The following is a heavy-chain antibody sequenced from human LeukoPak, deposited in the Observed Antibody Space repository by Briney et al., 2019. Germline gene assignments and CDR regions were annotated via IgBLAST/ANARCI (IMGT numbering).Heavy chain of an antibody. Sequence: ASVKVSCKASGYTFTSYDINWVRQATGQGLEWMGWMNPNSGNTGYAQKFQGRVTITRNTSISTAYMELSSLRSEDTAVYYCARVPSPSHYDFWSGYYKYYYYMDVWGKGTTLTVSS. D-gene: IGHD3-3*01. CDR1: GYTFTSYD. CDR2: MNPNSGNT. J-gene: IGHJ6*03. CDR3: ARVPSPSHYDFWSGYYKYYYYMDV. V-gene: IGHV1-8*03.